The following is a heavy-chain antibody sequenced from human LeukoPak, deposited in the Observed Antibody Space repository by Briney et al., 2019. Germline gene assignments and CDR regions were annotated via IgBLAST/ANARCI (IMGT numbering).Heavy chain of an antibody. V-gene: IGHV4-59*01. CDR1: GGSISSYY. CDR2: IHYSGST. Sequence: SETLSLTCTVSGGSISSYYWSWIRQPPGKGLEWIGYIHYSGSTTYNPSLKSRVTISVDTSKNQFSLKLSSVTAADTAVYYCSRDKQPGDYWGPGTLVTVSS. CDR3: SRDKQPGDY. J-gene: IGHJ4*02. D-gene: IGHD5-18*01.